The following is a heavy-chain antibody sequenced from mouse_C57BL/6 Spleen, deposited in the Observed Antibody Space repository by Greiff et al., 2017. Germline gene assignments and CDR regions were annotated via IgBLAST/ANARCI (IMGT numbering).Heavy chain of an antibody. CDR2: IYPGDGDT. CDR1: GYAFSSYW. D-gene: IGHD4-1*01. Sequence: VKLQESGAELVKPGASVKISCKASGYAFSSYWMNWVKQRPGKGLEWIGQIYPGDGDTNYNGKFKGKATLTADKSSSTAYMQLSSLTSEDSAVYFCARLGGTRYFDYWGQGTTLTVSS. J-gene: IGHJ2*01. V-gene: IGHV1-80*01. CDR3: ARLGGTRYFDY.